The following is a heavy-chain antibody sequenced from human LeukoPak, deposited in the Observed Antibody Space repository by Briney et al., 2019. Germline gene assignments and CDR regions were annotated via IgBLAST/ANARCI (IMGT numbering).Heavy chain of an antibody. CDR1: GGSITNTNDY. D-gene: IGHD1-26*01. V-gene: IGHV4-39*07. CDR3: ARENSGSYYQFDC. Sequence: SETLSLTCTASGGSITNTNDYWGWVRQSPGRGLEWLGNIFYNGSPYYNPSLKSRVTISVDTSKNQFSLKLSSVTAADTAVYYCARENSGSYYQFDCWGQGTLVTVSS. J-gene: IGHJ4*02. CDR2: IFYNGSP.